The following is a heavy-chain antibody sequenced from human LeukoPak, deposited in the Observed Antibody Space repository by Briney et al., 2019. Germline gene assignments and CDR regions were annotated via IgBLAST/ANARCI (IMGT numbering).Heavy chain of an antibody. CDR1: GGTFSSYA. CDR2: IIPIFGTA. J-gene: IGHJ4*02. V-gene: IGHV1-69*05. CDR3: ASAARRHSEAYCGGDCYPYYFDY. Sequence: SVKVSCKASGGTFSSYAISWVRQAPGQGLEWMGGIIPIFGTANYAQKFQGRVTITTDESTSTAYMELSSLRSEDTAVYYCASAARRHSEAYCGGDCYPYYFDYSGQGTLVTVSS. D-gene: IGHD2-21*02.